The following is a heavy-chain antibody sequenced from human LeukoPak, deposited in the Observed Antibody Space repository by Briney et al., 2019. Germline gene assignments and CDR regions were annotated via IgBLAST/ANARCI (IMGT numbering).Heavy chain of an antibody. V-gene: IGHV4-38-2*02. Sequence: PSETLSLTCTVSGYSINSGYYWGWIRQPPGKGLEWIGSIYHSGSTYYNPSLKSRVTISVDTSQNQFSLKLSSVTAADTAVYYCAREDSSGSYVTIDYWGQGTLVTVSS. CDR2: IYHSGST. CDR1: GYSINSGYY. D-gene: IGHD6-19*01. J-gene: IGHJ4*02. CDR3: AREDSSGSYVTIDY.